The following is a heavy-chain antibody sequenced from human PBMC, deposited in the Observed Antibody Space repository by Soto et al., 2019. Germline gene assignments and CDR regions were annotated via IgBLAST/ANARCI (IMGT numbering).Heavy chain of an antibody. Sequence: QVQLQESGPGLVKPSETLSLTCTVSGGSISSYYWSWIRQPPGKGLEWIGYIYYSGSTNYNPSLKSRATISVDTSKNQFSRKLSSVTAADTAVYYCASTAHSSGWYSGGFDYWGQGTLVTVSS. CDR2: IYYSGST. D-gene: IGHD6-19*01. CDR1: GGSISSYY. CDR3: ASTAHSSGWYSGGFDY. V-gene: IGHV4-59*01. J-gene: IGHJ4*02.